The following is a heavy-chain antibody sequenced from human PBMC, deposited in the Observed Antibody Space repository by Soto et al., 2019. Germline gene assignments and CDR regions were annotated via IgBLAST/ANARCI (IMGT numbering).Heavy chain of an antibody. CDR3: PREEGISDWHAWHY. Sequence: ASAEARCKDSGETFKDKGMSWVRQATGHGLEWMGWISTYNGNTIYAQKIQGRVTMTTDTSTSTAYVELRSLRSDDTAVYYCPREEGISDWHAWHYWGQGTPVTV. D-gene: IGHD6-19*01. V-gene: IGHV1-18*01. CDR2: ISTYNGNT. J-gene: IGHJ4*02. CDR1: GETFKDKG.